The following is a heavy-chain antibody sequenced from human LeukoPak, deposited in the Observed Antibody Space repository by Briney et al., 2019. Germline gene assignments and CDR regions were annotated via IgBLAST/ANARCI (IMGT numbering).Heavy chain of an antibody. D-gene: IGHD3-22*01. Sequence: SQTLSLTCTVSGGSISSDLYYWSWIRQPAGKGLEWIGRIYSSGTTNYNPSLKSRVTISIERSKNQVSLMLNSVTAADTAVYYCAKAVVLSSAYFYVPPHFDYWGQGTLVTVSS. V-gene: IGHV4-61*02. J-gene: IGHJ4*02. CDR3: AKAVVLSSAYFYVPPHFDY. CDR1: GGSISSDLYY. CDR2: IYSSGTT.